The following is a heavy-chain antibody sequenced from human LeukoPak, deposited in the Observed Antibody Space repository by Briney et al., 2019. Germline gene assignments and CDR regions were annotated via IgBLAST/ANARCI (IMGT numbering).Heavy chain of an antibody. CDR2: ISSGSSYI. J-gene: IGHJ4*02. CDR1: GFTFSSYT. CDR3: ASGSSYYSFDF. Sequence: GGSLRLSCAVSGFTFSSYTLNWVRQAPGKGLEWVSSISSGSSYIYYADSVKGRFTISRDNAKNSLFLQLNSLRADDTAVYYCASGSSYYSFDFWGQGALVTVSS. D-gene: IGHD1-26*01. V-gene: IGHV3-21*01.